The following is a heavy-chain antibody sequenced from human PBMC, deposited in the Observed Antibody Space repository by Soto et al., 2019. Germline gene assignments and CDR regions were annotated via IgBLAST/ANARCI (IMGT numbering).Heavy chain of an antibody. J-gene: IGHJ4*02. V-gene: IGHV3-33*01. Sequence: QVQLVEPGGGVVQPGRSLRLSCAASGFTFSSFGMHWVRQAPGKGLEWVAVIWYDGSNKYCADSVKGRFTISRDNSKNTLYLQMNSLRVEDTAVYYCTRDRIGYSAACPGYWGQGTLVTVSS. CDR1: GFTFSSFG. CDR3: TRDRIGYSAACPGY. CDR2: IWYDGSNK. D-gene: IGHD6-13*01.